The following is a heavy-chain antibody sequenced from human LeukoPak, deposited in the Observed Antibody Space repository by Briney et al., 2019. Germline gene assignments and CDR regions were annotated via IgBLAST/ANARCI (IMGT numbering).Heavy chain of an antibody. CDR2: INHSGST. CDR1: GGSFSGYY. J-gene: IGHJ3*02. CDR3: ARGGRGFWSGYAARAFDI. V-gene: IGHV4-34*01. Sequence: SETLSLTCAVYGGSFSGYYWSWIRQPPGKGLEWIGEINHSGSTNYNPSLKSRVTISVDTSKNQFSLKLSSVTGADTAVYYCARGGRGFWSGYAARAFDIWGQGTMVTVSS. D-gene: IGHD3-3*01.